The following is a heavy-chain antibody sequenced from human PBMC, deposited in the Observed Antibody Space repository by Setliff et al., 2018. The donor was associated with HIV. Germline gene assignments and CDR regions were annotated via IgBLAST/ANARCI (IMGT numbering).Heavy chain of an antibody. CDR3: ARDYGVLTVDYISAFDI. V-gene: IGHV1-2*06. CDR1: GYTFTGYF. J-gene: IGHJ3*02. Sequence: AASVKVSCKASGYTFTGYFIHWVRQAPGQGLEWMGRINPNTGDTNYAQKFQDRVTMTRDTSINTAYMELSRLRSDDKAVYYCARDYGVLTVDYISAFDIWGQGKMVTV. CDR2: INPNTGDT. D-gene: IGHD3-9*01.